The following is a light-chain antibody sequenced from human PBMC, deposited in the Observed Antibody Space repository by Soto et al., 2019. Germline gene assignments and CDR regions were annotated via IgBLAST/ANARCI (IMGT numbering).Light chain of an antibody. Sequence: EIVLTQSPGILSLSPGERATLSCWASQSFSSRYLAWYQQKPGQAPRLLIYGVSSRATGIPDRFSGSGSGTDYTLTISRVEPEDCAVYYCQQYDTSPFAFGQGTKVEIK. CDR1: QSFSSRY. CDR3: QQYDTSPFA. V-gene: IGKV3-20*01. CDR2: GVS. J-gene: IGKJ1*01.